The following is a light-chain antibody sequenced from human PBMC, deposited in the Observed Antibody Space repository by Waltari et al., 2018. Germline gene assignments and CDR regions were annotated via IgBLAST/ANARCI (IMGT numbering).Light chain of an antibody. Sequence: VQLTQSSSSPSASLGDLVTNTSRASQNICNYLYRYHQKPGKAPKLLISSASILQRGVPSRFGGSGFGTDFALTITGLQPEDFGTYYCQQTASAPITFGRGTKVDIK. CDR1: QNICNY. J-gene: IGKJ1*01. V-gene: IGKV1-39*01. CDR3: QQTASAPIT. CDR2: SAS.